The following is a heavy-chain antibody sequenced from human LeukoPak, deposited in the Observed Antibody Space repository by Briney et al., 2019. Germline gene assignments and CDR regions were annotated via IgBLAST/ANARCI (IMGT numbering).Heavy chain of an antibody. CDR1: GGSFSGYY. Sequence: SETLSLTCAVSGGSFSGYYWSWIRQPPGKGLEWMGEINHSGSTNYNPSLKSRVTISVDTSTNQFSLKLSSVTAADTAVYYCASRCGGNSDSCWFDPWGQGTLVTVSS. V-gene: IGHV4-34*01. J-gene: IGHJ5*02. CDR2: INHSGST. D-gene: IGHD4-23*01. CDR3: ASRCGGNSDSCWFDP.